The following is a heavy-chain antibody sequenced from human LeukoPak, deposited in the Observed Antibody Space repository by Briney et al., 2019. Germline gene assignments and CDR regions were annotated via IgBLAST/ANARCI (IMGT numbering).Heavy chain of an antibody. CDR1: GGSISSGGYY. Sequence: PSETLSRTCTVSGGSISSGGYYWSWIRQHPGKGLEWIGYIYYSGNTYYNPSLKSRVTISVDTSKNQFSLKLSSVTAADTAVYYCASAYGDYLIYFDYWGQGTLVTVSS. V-gene: IGHV4-31*03. D-gene: IGHD4-17*01. J-gene: IGHJ4*02. CDR3: ASAYGDYLIYFDY. CDR2: IYYSGNT.